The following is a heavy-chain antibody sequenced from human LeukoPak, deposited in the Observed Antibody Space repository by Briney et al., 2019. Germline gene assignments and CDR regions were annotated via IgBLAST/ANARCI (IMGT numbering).Heavy chain of an antibody. Sequence: PGGSLRLSCAASGFRFSSYAMSWVRQAPGKGLEWVSAISGSGVSTCYADSVKGRFTVSRDNSKNTLYLQMSSLRAEDTAVYYCAKDIEVAAPGAFDIWGQGTMVTVSS. CDR1: GFRFSSYA. J-gene: IGHJ3*02. CDR3: AKDIEVAAPGAFDI. D-gene: IGHD6-19*01. CDR2: ISGSGVST. V-gene: IGHV3-23*01.